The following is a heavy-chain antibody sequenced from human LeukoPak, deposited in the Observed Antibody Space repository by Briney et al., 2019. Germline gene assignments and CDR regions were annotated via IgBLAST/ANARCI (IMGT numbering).Heavy chain of an antibody. J-gene: IGHJ4*02. CDR3: ARVYCSGGSCSTGDYFDY. V-gene: IGHV3-48*01. CDR1: GFTFSSHS. CDR2: ISSSSSTI. Sequence: PGGSLRLSCAASGFTFSSHSMNWVRQAPGKGLEWVSYISSSSSTIYYADSVKGRFTISRDNAKNSLYLQVNSLRAEDTAVYYCARVYCSGGSCSTGDYFDYWGQGTLVTVSS. D-gene: IGHD2-15*01.